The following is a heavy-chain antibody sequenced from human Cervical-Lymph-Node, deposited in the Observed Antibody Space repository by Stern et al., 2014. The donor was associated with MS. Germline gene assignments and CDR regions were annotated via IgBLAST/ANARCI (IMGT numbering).Heavy chain of an antibody. V-gene: IGHV3-30*18. CDR3: AKDAGDYSSGWYDLDY. J-gene: IGHJ4*02. CDR2: ISNDGRHK. D-gene: IGHD6-19*01. CDR1: GFAFSDHG. Sequence: VQLVESGGGVVQPGRSLRLSCAASGFAFSDHGMHWVRQAPGKALEWVAVISNDGRHKYYVDSVGGRFTVSRDNSKNTLFLQMNSLRAEDTAVYYCAKDAGDYSSGWYDLDYWGQGTLVTVSS.